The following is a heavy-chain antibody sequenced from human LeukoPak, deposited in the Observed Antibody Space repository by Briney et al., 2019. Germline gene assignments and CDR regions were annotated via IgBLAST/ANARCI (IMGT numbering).Heavy chain of an antibody. Sequence: GESLKISCQGSGYSFTSYWIGWVRQMPGRGVEWMGFMYPGDSDTKYSTSFQGQVTMSAARSIRMAYLPWSSLKASDTAMYYCATRLGYSSGWYGYWGQGTPVTVSS. CDR3: ATRLGYSSGWYGY. CDR2: MYPGDSDT. V-gene: IGHV5-51*01. CDR1: GYSFTSYW. J-gene: IGHJ4*02. D-gene: IGHD6-19*01.